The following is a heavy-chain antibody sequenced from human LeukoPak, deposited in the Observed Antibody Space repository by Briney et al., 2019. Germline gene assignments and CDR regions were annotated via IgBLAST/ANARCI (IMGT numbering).Heavy chain of an antibody. V-gene: IGHV3-53*04. CDR3: ARAGPYDAFDI. Sequence: GGSLRLSCAASGFSVNSNYMSWVRQAPGKGLEWVLVIYSGGSIYYADSVKGRFTISRHISKNTLYLQMNSLRAEDTAVYYCARAGPYDAFDIWGQGTMVTVSS. D-gene: IGHD1-14*01. CDR1: GFSVNSNY. CDR2: IYSGGSI. J-gene: IGHJ3*02.